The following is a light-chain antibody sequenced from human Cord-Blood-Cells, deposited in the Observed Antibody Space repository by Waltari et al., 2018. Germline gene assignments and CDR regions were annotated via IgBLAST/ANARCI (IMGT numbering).Light chain of an antibody. CDR2: EVS. V-gene: IGLV2-8*01. CDR3: SSYAGSNNYV. CDR1: SSAAGGYNY. J-gene: IGLJ1*01. Sequence: QSSLTQHPSSPASPGQSVTISSTGTSSAAGGYNYVSWYQQHPGKAHKLMIYEVSKRPSGVLDRFSGSKSGNAASLTFSGIQAEDEADYYFSSYAGSNNYVFGTGTKVTVL.